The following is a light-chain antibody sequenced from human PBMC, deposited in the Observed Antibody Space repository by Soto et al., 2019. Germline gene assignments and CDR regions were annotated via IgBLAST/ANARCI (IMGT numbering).Light chain of an antibody. J-gene: IGKJ1*01. CDR1: ESVSTN. CDR3: QQYSIWRT. CDR2: AAS. V-gene: IGKV3-15*01. Sequence: EIEMTQSPATLSLAPGERVTLSCRASESVSTNLAWYQQKAGQAPRLLIYAASTRATGIPARFSGSGSGTEFTPAISSLQSEDFAVYYCQQYSIWRTFGQGTKVEIK.